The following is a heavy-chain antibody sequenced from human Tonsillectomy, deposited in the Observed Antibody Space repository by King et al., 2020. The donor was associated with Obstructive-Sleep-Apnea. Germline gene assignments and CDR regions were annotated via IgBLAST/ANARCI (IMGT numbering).Heavy chain of an antibody. D-gene: IGHD6-13*01. Sequence: QLVQSGAEVKKPGESLRISCQGSGYSFTSYWITWVRQMPGKGLEYMGRIDPTDSYTTYSPSFQGHVTISADKSISTAYLQWSSLKPSDTAIYYSARWEGGSSWFYWGQGTPVTVSS. CDR2: IDPTDSYT. V-gene: IGHV5-10-1*01. CDR3: ARWEGGSSWFY. CDR1: GYSFTSYW. J-gene: IGHJ4*02.